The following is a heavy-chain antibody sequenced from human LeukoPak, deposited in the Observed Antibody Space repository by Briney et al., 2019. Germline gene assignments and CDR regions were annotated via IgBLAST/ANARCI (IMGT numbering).Heavy chain of an antibody. Sequence: PSQTLSLTCTVSGDSISSGDYYWSWIRQPAGKGLEWIGRISSSGSTNYNPSLKSRVTISVDTSKNQFSLKLSSVTAADTAVYYCARGYGITFGGVIVYFDYWGQGTLVTVSS. CDR1: GDSISSGDYY. D-gene: IGHD3-16*02. CDR3: ARGYGITFGGVIVYFDY. V-gene: IGHV4-61*02. J-gene: IGHJ4*02. CDR2: ISSSGST.